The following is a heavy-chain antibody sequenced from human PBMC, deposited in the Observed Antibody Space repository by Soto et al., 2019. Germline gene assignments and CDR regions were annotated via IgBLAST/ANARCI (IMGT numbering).Heavy chain of an antibody. CDR1: GYTFINYY. D-gene: IGHD6-13*01. Sequence: QEQLVQSGAEVKEPGASVKVSCKASGYTFINYYIHWVRQAPGQWLEWMAIINPMGGSTNYAQEFQCRVTLTSYTSTSTVYMELSSLRFEDTALFYCARDLAAGDLWGQGTLVTASS. J-gene: IGHJ5*02. V-gene: IGHV1-46*01. CDR2: INPMGGST. CDR3: ARDLAAGDL.